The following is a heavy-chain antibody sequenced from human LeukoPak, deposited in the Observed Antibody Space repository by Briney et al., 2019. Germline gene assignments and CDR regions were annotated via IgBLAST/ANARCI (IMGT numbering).Heavy chain of an antibody. CDR1: GYSFTNYW. D-gene: IGHD5-24*01. V-gene: IGHV5-51*01. Sequence: GESLKISCKGSGYSFTNYWIGWVRQMPGQGLEWMGIIYPGDSDTRYSPSFQGQVTISAEKSISTAYLQWSSLKASDTALYYCASRRKGMATAGFDYWGQGTLVTVSS. CDR3: ASRRKGMATAGFDY. CDR2: IYPGDSDT. J-gene: IGHJ4*02.